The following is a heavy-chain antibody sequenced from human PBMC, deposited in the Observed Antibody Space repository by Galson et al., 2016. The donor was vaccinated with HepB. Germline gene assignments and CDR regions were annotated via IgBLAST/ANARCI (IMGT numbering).Heavy chain of an antibody. D-gene: IGHD3-22*01. CDR2: VSYDGSSE. CDR1: GFSFSDYA. J-gene: IGHJ4*02. CDR3: ASGVWSNYDTSGFDY. V-gene: IGHV3-30-3*01. Sequence: SLRLSCAASGFSFSDYAMYWVRQAPGKGLQWVAVVSYDGSSEYYADSVKGRFSISRDNSKNTLYLQMNSLRAEDTAVYYCASGVWSNYDTSGFDYWGQGTLVSVSS.